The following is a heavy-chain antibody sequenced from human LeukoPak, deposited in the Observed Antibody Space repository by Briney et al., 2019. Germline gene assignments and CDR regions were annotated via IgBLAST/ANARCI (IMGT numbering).Heavy chain of an antibody. CDR1: GGSISSSSYY. V-gene: IGHV4-39*01. Sequence: SETLSLTCTVSGGSISSSSYYWGWIRQPPGKGLEWIGSISYSGSTYYNPSLKSRVTISVDTSKNQFSLKLSSVTASDTAVYYCARLNGGYSYGLYVDYWGPGTLVTVSS. D-gene: IGHD5-18*01. CDR3: ARLNGGYSYGLYVDY. J-gene: IGHJ4*02. CDR2: ISYSGST.